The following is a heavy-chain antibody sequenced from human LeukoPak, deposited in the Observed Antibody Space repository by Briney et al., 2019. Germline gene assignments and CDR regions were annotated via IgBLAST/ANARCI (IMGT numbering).Heavy chain of an antibody. D-gene: IGHD1-26*01. CDR3: AKEERELPPDY. CDR1: GFTFSSYW. CDR2: INTDGSST. V-gene: IGHV3-74*01. Sequence: GGSLRLSCAASGFTFSSYWMHWVRQAPGKGLVWVSRINTDGSSTSYADSVKGRFTISRDNAKNTLYLQMNSLRAEDTAVYYCAKEERELPPDYWGQGTLVTVSS. J-gene: IGHJ4*02.